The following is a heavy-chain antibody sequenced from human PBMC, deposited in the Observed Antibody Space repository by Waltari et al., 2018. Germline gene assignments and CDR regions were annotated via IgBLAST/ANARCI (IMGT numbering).Heavy chain of an antibody. D-gene: IGHD2-15*01. CDR3: ARLLVCSGGSCLPHFDY. Sequence: EVQLVQSGAEVKKPGESLRISCKGSGYSFTSYWISWVRQMPGKGLEWMGSTYPGDSEPGYSQSVKGQGTISADKSIITAYRQWSSVKATDTAMYYCARLLVCSGGSCLPHFDYWGQGTLVTVSS. CDR2: TYPGDSEP. J-gene: IGHJ4*02. V-gene: IGHV5-51*01. CDR1: GYSFTSYW.